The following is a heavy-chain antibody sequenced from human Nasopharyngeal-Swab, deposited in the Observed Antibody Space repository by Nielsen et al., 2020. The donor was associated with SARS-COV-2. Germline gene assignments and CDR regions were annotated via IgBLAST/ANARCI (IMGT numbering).Heavy chain of an antibody. CDR2: INHSGST. D-gene: IGHD2-2*01. V-gene: IGHV4-34*01. Sequence: WRRQAPGKGLEWIGEINHSGSTNYNPSLKSRVTISVDTSKNQFSLKLSSVTAADTAVYYCARGSLRRYCSSTSCYASSWFDPWGQGTLVTVSS. J-gene: IGHJ5*02. CDR3: ARGSLRRYCSSTSCYASSWFDP.